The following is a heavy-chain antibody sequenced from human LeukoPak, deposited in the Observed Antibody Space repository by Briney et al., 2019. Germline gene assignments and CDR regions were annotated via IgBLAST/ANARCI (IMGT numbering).Heavy chain of an antibody. V-gene: IGHV3-49*04. CDR3: TSRGSSGRS. D-gene: IGHD1-26*01. CDR1: GFTFGDYA. Sequence: GGFLRLSCTASGFTFGDYAMSWVRQAPGKGLEWVGFIRGKAYGGTTEYAASVKGRFTISRDDSKSIAYLQMNSLKTEDTAVYYCTSRGSSGRSWGQGTLVTVSS. J-gene: IGHJ4*02. CDR2: IRGKAYGGTT.